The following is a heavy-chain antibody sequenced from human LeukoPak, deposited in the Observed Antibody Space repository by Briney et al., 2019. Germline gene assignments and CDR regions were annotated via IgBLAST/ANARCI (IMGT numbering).Heavy chain of an antibody. Sequence: GGSLRLSCAASGFTFSSYAMSWVRQAPGKGLEWVSAIRGSGGSTYYADSVKGRFTISRDNSKNTLYLQMNSLRAEDTAVYYCAKDSSLNIVVVVAADFDYWGQGTLVTVSS. CDR2: IRGSGGST. D-gene: IGHD2-15*01. CDR1: GFTFSSYA. J-gene: IGHJ4*02. CDR3: AKDSSLNIVVVVAADFDY. V-gene: IGHV3-23*01.